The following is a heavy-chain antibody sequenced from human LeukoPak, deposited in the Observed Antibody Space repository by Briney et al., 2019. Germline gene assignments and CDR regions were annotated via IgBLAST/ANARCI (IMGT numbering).Heavy chain of an antibody. V-gene: IGHV1-18*01. J-gene: IGHJ5*02. Sequence: GASVKVSCKASGYTFTSYGISWVRQAPGQGLEWMGWISAYNGNTNYAQKLQGRVTMTRNTSISTAYMELSSLRSEDTAVYYCARGGTYSSSSDPWGQGTLVTVSS. CDR3: ARGGTYSSSSDP. CDR2: ISAYNGNT. D-gene: IGHD6-13*01. CDR1: GYTFTSYG.